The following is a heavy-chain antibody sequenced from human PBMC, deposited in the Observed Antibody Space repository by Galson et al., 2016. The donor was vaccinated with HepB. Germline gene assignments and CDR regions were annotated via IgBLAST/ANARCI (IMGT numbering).Heavy chain of an antibody. Sequence: SLRLSCAASGFTFSSYAMSWVRQAPGKGLEWVASIKQDGSEKYYVDSVKGRFTISRDNAKNSLYLQMNSLRAEDTAVYSCVTERRTSSWCFWGQGTLVTVSS. CDR3: VTERRTSSWCF. V-gene: IGHV3-7*01. J-gene: IGHJ1*01. CDR2: IKQDGSEK. CDR1: GFTFSSYA. D-gene: IGHD6-13*01.